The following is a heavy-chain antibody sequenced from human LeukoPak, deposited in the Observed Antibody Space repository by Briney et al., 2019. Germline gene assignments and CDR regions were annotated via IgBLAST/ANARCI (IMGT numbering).Heavy chain of an antibody. D-gene: IGHD2-15*01. J-gene: IGHJ3*02. CDR2: IYSGDNI. V-gene: IGHV3-53*01. Sequence: GGSLRLSCAASGFSVGTNYMTWVRQAPGKGLQWVSVIYSGDNIYYADSVKGRFTISRDTPKNTLYLQMNSLRAEDTAVYYCARDTGSGYCTGGRCRGAFDIWGQGTKVTVSP. CDR1: GFSVGTNY. CDR3: ARDTGSGYCTGGRCRGAFDI.